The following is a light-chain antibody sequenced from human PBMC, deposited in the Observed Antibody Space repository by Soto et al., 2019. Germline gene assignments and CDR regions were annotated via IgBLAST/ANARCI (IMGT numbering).Light chain of an antibody. J-gene: IGKJ1*01. CDR3: QQYDNWPRT. CDR1: QTIRST. Sequence: EIVMTQSPATLSVSPGERATLSCRASQTIRSTLAWFQQKPGQAPRLLIYDASTRANGIPARFRGSGSGTEFTLTISSLQSEDFAVYYCQQYDNWPRTFGQGTKVDIK. V-gene: IGKV3-15*01. CDR2: DAS.